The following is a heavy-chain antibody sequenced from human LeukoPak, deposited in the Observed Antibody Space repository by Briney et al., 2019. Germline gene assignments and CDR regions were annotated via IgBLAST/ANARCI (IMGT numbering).Heavy chain of an antibody. J-gene: IGHJ6*03. D-gene: IGHD3-3*01. CDR2: ISSNGGST. CDR1: GFTFSSYA. Sequence: GGSLRLSCAASGFTFSSYAMHWVRQAPGKGLEYVSAISSNGGSTYYANSVKGRFTISRDNSKNTLYLQMGSLRAEDMAVYYCARPMGVLRFLEGWYMDVWGKGTTVTVSS. CDR3: ARPMGVLRFLEGWYMDV. V-gene: IGHV3-64*01.